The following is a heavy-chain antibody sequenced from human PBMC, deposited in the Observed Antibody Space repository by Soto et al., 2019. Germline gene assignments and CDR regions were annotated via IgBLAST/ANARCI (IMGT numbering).Heavy chain of an antibody. D-gene: IGHD4-17*01. J-gene: IGHJ4*02. CDR3: APTTVTLDY. V-gene: IGHV3-23*01. CDR2: ITGSGIIT. Sequence: HPGGSLRLSCAASGFTFSGNAMSWVRQAPGKGLQWVSAITGSGIITYYTDSVKGRFTISRDNSKNTLYLQMNNLRAEDTALYYCAPTTVTLDYWGQGTLVTVSS. CDR1: GFTFSGNA.